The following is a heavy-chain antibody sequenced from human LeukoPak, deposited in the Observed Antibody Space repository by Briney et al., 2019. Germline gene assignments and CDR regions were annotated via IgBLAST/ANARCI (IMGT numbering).Heavy chain of an antibody. CDR2: ISSSSSYI. Sequence: GGSLRLSCAASGFTFSSYSMNWVRQAPGKGLEWVSSISSSSSYIYYADSVNGRFTISRDNSKNTLYLQMNSLRAEDTAVYYCAKAGGASWYLYWGQGTLVTVSS. D-gene: IGHD6-13*01. CDR1: GFTFSSYS. V-gene: IGHV3-21*04. CDR3: AKAGGASWYLY. J-gene: IGHJ4*02.